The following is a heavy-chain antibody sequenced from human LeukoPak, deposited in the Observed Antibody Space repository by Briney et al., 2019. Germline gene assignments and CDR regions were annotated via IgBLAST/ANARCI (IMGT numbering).Heavy chain of an antibody. CDR3: ARSITIDMDV. J-gene: IGHJ6*02. CDR1: GGSISSYY. D-gene: IGHD3-10*01. V-gene: IGHV4-59*08. CDR2: IYYSGST. Sequence: SETLSLTCTVSGGSISSYYWSWIRQPPGKGLEWIGYIYYSGSTNYNPSLKSRVTISVDTSKNQFSLKLSSVTAADTAVYYCARSITIDMDVWGQGTTVTVSS.